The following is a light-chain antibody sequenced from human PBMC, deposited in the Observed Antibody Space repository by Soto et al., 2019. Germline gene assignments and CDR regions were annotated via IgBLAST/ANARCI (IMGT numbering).Light chain of an antibody. CDR2: GAX. CDR3: QQYGSSPLIT. CDR1: QSVISIY. J-gene: IGKJ5*01. Sequence: EIVLTQSPATLSLSPGERATLSCRASQSVISIYLCCYQQKGCQAPXLLXYGAXSRATGIPDRFSGSGSGTDFTLTISRLEPEDFAVYYCQQYGSSPLITFGQGTRLEIK. V-gene: IGKV3-20*01.